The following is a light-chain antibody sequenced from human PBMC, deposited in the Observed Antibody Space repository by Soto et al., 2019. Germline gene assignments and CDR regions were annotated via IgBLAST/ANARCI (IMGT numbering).Light chain of an antibody. J-gene: IGKJ4*01. CDR1: QTVKNDY. V-gene: IGKV3-20*01. CDR2: GAS. CDR3: QQYGSSPLT. Sequence: ETVLTQSPGTLSLSPGEGATLSCRASQTVKNDYLAWYQQRRGLPPRLLIFGASGRATGIPDRFSGSGSGADFTLTITSLEPEDFAVYYCQQYGSSPLTFGGGTKVDIK.